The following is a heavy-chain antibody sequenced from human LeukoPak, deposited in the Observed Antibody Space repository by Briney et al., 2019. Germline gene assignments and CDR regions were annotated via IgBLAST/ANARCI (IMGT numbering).Heavy chain of an antibody. CDR2: INPSGGRT. CDR3: ASDGAYQPPRY. D-gene: IGHD2-2*01. CDR1: GYVFTSYY. Sequence: SVKVSCKASGYVFTSYYIHWMRQAPGQGLEWMGKINPSGGRTNYAQKFQDRVTLTSDTSTSTAYMDLSSLRFEDTAVYYCASDGAYQPPRYWGQGTLVTVSS. V-gene: IGHV1-46*01. J-gene: IGHJ4*02.